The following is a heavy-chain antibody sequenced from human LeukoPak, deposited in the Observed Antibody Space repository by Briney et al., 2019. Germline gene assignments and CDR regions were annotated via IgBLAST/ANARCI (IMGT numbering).Heavy chain of an antibody. D-gene: IGHD3-16*01. CDR3: AKEGGVGGLDY. V-gene: IGHV3-30*02. J-gene: IGHJ4*02. CDR1: GFILRDYG. CDR2: VRCGGSGK. Sequence: PGGSLRLSCTASGFILRDYGMHWVRQAPGKGLEWVAYVRCGGSGKYYADSVKGRFIISRDDSENTLYLQLISLRVEDTGLYYCAKEGGVGGLDYWGQGTLVTVSA.